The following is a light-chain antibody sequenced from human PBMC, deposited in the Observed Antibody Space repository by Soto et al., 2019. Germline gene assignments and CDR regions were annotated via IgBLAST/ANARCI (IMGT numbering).Light chain of an antibody. CDR2: DTS. CDR1: QTIDVY. CDR3: QQRSSWLT. Sequence: EIVLTQSPPTLSLSPGERATLSCRASQTIDVYLAWYQQRPGQAPRLLIYDTSNRATGIPDRFSGSGFGTDFTLTISSLELEDFAVYYCQQRSSWLTFGGGTKVEIK. V-gene: IGKV3-11*01. J-gene: IGKJ4*01.